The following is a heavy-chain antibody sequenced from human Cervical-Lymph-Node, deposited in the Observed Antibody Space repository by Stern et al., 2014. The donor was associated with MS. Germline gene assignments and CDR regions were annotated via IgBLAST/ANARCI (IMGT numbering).Heavy chain of an antibody. CDR3: ARGGRIPATAVNYDY. CDR1: GFSLSTSGMC. D-gene: IGHD2-2*01. CDR2: IDWDDDK. J-gene: IGHJ4*02. V-gene: IGHV2-70*15. Sequence: QITLKESGPALVKPTQTLTLTCTFSGFSLSTSGMCVSWIRQPPGKALEWLARIDWDDDKYYSTSLKTRLTISKDTSKNLVVLTMINMDPVDTATYYCARGGRIPATAVNYDYWGQGTLVTVSS.